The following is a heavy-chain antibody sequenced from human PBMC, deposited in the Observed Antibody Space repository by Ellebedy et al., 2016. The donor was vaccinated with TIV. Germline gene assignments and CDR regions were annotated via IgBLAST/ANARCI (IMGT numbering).Heavy chain of an antibody. D-gene: IGHD3-9*01. CDR3: ARDFETIDY. CDR1: GFTFSSYA. J-gene: IGHJ4*02. CDR2: ISVSGDST. V-gene: IGHV3-23*01. Sequence: GESLKISCAASGFTFSSYAMTWVRQAPGKGLEWVSTISVSGDSTYYADSVKGRFTISRDNSKNTLYLQMNSLRAEDTAVYYCARDFETIDYWGQGTLVTVSS.